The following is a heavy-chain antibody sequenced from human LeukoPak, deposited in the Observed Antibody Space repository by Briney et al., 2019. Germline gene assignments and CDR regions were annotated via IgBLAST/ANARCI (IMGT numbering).Heavy chain of an antibody. CDR2: FDPEDGET. Sequence: ASVKISCKASGYTFTSHYMHWVRQAPGKGLEWMGGFDPEDGETIYAQKFQGRVTMTEDTSTDTAYMELSSLRSEDTAVYYCATAPGSYGHYDAFDIWGQGTMVTVSS. CDR3: ATAPGSYGHYDAFDI. V-gene: IGHV1-24*01. J-gene: IGHJ3*02. D-gene: IGHD1-26*01. CDR1: GYTFTSHY.